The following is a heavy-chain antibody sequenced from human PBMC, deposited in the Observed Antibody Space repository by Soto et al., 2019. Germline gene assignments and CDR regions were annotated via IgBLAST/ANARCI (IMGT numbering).Heavy chain of an antibody. V-gene: IGHV4-59*01. J-gene: IGHJ6*02. D-gene: IGHD6-13*01. CDR2: IYYSGST. Sequence: SETLSLTCTVSGGSISSYYWSWIRQPPGKGLEWIGYIYYSGSTNYNPSLKSRVTISVDTSKNQFSLKLSSVTAADTAVYYCARERGQQQLWYYYGMDVWGQGTTVTVSS. CDR3: ARERGQQQLWYYYGMDV. CDR1: GGSISSYY.